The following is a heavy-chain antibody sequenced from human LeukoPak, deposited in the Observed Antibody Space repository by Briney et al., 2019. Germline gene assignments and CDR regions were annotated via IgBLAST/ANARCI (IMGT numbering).Heavy chain of an antibody. CDR1: GFTFSSHV. Sequence: PGGSLRLSCAASGFTFSSHVISWVRQAPGKGLEWVSAISGSGGSTYYADSVKGRFTISRDNSKNTLYLQMNSLRAEDTAVYYCATQTQPGGNSPKYYFDYWGQGTLVTVSS. D-gene: IGHD4-23*01. CDR3: ATQTQPGGNSPKYYFDY. J-gene: IGHJ4*02. CDR2: ISGSGGST. V-gene: IGHV3-23*01.